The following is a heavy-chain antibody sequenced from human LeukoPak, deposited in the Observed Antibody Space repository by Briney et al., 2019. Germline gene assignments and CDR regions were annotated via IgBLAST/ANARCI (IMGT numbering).Heavy chain of an antibody. Sequence: GGSLRLSCAASGFTFSSYAMHWVRQAPGKGLEWVAVISYGGSNKYYADSVKGRFTISRDNSKNTLYLQMNSLRAEDTAVYYCARGLSPAGAPADYFDYWGQGTLVTVSS. CDR3: ARGLSPAGAPADYFDY. D-gene: IGHD2/OR15-2a*01. CDR2: ISYGGSNK. V-gene: IGHV3-30-3*01. J-gene: IGHJ4*02. CDR1: GFTFSSYA.